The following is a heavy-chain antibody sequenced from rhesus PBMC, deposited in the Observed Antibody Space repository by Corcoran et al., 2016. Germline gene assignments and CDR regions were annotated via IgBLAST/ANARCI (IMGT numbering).Heavy chain of an antibody. CDR2: ISESVGTT. CDR1: GFTFSSYE. V-gene: IGHV3-100*02. CDR3: TRGVAGFDY. D-gene: IGHD2-33*01. Sequence: DVQLVESGGGLVKPGGSLRLSCVASGFTFSSYEMHWVRQAPGKGLGWVSVISESVGTTYYADSVKGRFTISRDNAKNSLFLQMNSLRAEDTAVYYCTRGVAGFDYWGQGVLVTVSS. J-gene: IGHJ4*01.